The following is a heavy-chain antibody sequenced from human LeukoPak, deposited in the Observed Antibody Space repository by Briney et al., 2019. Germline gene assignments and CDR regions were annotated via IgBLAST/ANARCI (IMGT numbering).Heavy chain of an antibody. CDR3: ANSYDGKIVPFDN. Sequence: SETLSLTCTVSGASITNSYWNWVRQPPGKGLEWIGYIYSSGNTNYNPSLKSRVTISLNVSKNQFSLKLTSVTAADTAVYYCANSYDGKIVPFDNWGQGALVAVSS. D-gene: IGHD4-23*01. V-gene: IGHV4-4*09. J-gene: IGHJ4*02. CDR1: GASITNSY. CDR2: IYSSGNT.